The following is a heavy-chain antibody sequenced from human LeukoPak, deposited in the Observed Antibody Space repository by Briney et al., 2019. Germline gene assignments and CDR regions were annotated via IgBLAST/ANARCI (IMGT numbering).Heavy chain of an antibody. Sequence: SETLSLTCAVCGGSFSSYYWSWIRQSPGKGLEWIAEINHRGDTNYNPSVKSRVTISVDTSKNQFSLKVTSLTAADTAVYYCARGPTISETGYFDYWGQGTLVTVSS. J-gene: IGHJ4*03. D-gene: IGHD1-1*01. CDR1: GGSFSSYY. CDR3: ARGPTISETGYFDY. V-gene: IGHV4-34*01. CDR2: INHRGDT.